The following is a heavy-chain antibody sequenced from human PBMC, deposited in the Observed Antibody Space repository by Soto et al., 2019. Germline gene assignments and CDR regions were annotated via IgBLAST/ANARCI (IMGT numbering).Heavy chain of an antibody. CDR2: INAGNGNT. Sequence: QVQLVQSGAEGKKPGASVKVSCKASGYTFTSYAMHWVRQAHGQRLEWRGWINAGNGNTKYSQKLQGRVTMTRDTSASTAYMERSSLRSEGSAVYYCARCLTLAKRPFDYWGQGTLVTVSS. J-gene: IGHJ4*02. CDR1: GYTFTSYA. CDR3: ARCLTLAKRPFDY. V-gene: IGHV1-3*01.